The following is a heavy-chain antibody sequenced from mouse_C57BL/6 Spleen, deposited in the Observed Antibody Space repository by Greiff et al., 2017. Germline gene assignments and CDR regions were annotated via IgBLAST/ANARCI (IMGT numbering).Heavy chain of an antibody. CDR1: GYTFTSYS. V-gene: IGHV1-4*01. CDR2: INPGSGYT. Sequence: QVQLQQSGADLARPGASVTMSCKASGYTFTSYSMHWVKQRPGQGLEWIGYINPGSGYTKYTQKFKDKATLTADKTSSTAYMQLSSLTSEDSAVXYCARDLLYDLDYWGQGTSVTVSS. CDR3: ARDLLYDLDY. J-gene: IGHJ4*01.